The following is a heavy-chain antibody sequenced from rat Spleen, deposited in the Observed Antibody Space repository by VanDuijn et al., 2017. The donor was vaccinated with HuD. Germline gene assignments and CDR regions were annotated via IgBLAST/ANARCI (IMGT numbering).Heavy chain of an antibody. Sequence: EVKLLESGGGLVQPGGSMRLSCAGSGFTFSDFYTNWIRQPAGKAPEWLGFIRNKANDYTTEYNPSVKGRFTISRDDTQDILYLQMTTLRAEDTATYYCTTSTISYFDYWGQGVMVTVSS. D-gene: IGHD1-2*01. V-gene: IGHV7-7*01. CDR1: GFTFSDFY. CDR3: TTSTISYFDY. CDR2: IRNKANDYTT. J-gene: IGHJ2*01.